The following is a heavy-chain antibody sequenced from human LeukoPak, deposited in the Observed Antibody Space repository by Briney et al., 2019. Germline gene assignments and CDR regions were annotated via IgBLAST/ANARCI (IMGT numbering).Heavy chain of an antibody. V-gene: IGHV4-34*01. J-gene: IGHJ4*02. CDR1: GGSFSGYY. CDR2: TNHSGST. Sequence: PSETLFLTCAVYGGSFSGYYWSWIRQPPGKGLEWIGETNHSGSTNYNPSLKSRVTISVDTSKNQFSLKLSSVTAADTAVYYCARDGAPWSGYSRRFDYWGQGTLVTVSS. CDR3: ARDGAPWSGYSRRFDY. D-gene: IGHD3-3*01.